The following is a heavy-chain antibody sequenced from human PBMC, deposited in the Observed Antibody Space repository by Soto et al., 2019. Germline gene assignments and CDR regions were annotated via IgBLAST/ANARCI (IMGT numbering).Heavy chain of an antibody. V-gene: IGHV1-2*02. J-gene: IGHJ5*02. CDR2: INPNGDGT. Sequence: QVQLVQSGAEVKKPGASVKVSCKASGYIFTAYYIHWVRQAPGQWLEWMGWINPNGDGTSYSQKLQGRVTMTSDTSISTAYMELTRLRSDDTAVYYCARAGTYDYVWGTYHTWGQGTLVTVSS. D-gene: IGHD3-16*02. CDR3: ARAGTYDYVWGTYHT. CDR1: GYIFTAYY.